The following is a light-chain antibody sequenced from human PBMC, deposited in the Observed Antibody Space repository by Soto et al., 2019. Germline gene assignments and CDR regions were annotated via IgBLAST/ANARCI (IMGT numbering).Light chain of an antibody. J-gene: IGKJ5*01. CDR1: QSVGSN. CDR3: QQRSNWPL. V-gene: IGKV3-11*01. Sequence: EIVMTQSPATLSVSPGESATLSCRASQSVGSNLAWYQYKPGQAPRLLIYGASTRPIGIPDRFIGSGSGTDFTLTISSLEPEDFAVYYCQQRSNWPLFGQGTRLEIK. CDR2: GAS.